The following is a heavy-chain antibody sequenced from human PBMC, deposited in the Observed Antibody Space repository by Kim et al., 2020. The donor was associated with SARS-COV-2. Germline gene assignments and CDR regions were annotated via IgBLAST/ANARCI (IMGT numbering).Heavy chain of an antibody. J-gene: IGHJ4*01. Sequence: ETLSLTCTVSGVSISNAWMSWIRQPPGKGLDWVGRINSTNSGNSTNYPAPRKRIFIIPRNAQNNMPLLLMNVLKTDKTAFYYSTAVWYYYVGKGFHDWG. CDR1: GVSISNAW. D-gene: IGHD3-10*02. CDR2: INSTNSGNST. V-gene: IGHV3-15*01. CDR3: TAVWYYYVGKGFHD.